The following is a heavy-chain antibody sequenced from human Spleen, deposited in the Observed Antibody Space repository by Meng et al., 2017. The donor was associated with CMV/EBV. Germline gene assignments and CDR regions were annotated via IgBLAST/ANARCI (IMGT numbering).Heavy chain of an antibody. J-gene: IGHJ6*02. CDR2: ISSTSYT. Sequence: GGSLRLSCVASGFTFSNYNMNWVRQPPGKGLEWVSFISSTSYTYYADSVKGRFTISRDNTKNSLYLQMNSLRAEDTAVYYCARDLTLWGSSNKGRIRAGMDVWGQGTTVTVSS. CDR3: ARDLTLWGSSNKGRIRAGMDV. CDR1: GFTFSNYN. V-gene: IGHV3-21*01. D-gene: IGHD6-13*01.